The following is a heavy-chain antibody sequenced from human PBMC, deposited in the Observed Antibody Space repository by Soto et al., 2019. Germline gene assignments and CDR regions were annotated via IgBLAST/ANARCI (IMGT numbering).Heavy chain of an antibody. CDR1: GGSISSGGYS. CDR2: IYKTGTT. D-gene: IGHD2-21*02. Sequence: PSETLSLTCAVSGGSISSGGYSWSWIRQPPGKGLEWIGYIYKTGTTTYNPSFKSRVTISVDKSKNQFSLKLNSVTAADTAVYYCARDLWGYCGTDCYPLDVWGQGTTVTVSS. J-gene: IGHJ6*02. V-gene: IGHV4-61*08. CDR3: ARDLWGYCGTDCYPLDV.